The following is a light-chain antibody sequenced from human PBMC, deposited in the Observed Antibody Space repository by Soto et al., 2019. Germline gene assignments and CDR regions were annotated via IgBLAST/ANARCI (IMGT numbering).Light chain of an antibody. Sequence: IQLTQSPSSLSASVGYRVTITCRASQGISSYLGWYQQRPGKDTNLLIYAEYTLQSGVKSRFSGGGSGTDFTLTISSLQPEDFATYYCKQVYVYQSTLGGGKQVDIK. CDR2: AEY. J-gene: IGKJ4*01. CDR1: QGISSY. CDR3: KQVYVYQST. V-gene: IGKV1-9*01.